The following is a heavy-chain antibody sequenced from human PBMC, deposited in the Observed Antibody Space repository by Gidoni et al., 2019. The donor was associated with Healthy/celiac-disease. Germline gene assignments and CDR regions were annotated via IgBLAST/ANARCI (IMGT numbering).Heavy chain of an antibody. CDR1: GDSISSSSYY. D-gene: IGHD3-3*01. J-gene: IGHJ5*02. CDR3: ARASYDFWSGYYPNWFDP. CDR2: IYYSGST. V-gene: IGHV4-39*01. Sequence: QLQLQESGPGLVKPSETLSLTCTVSGDSISSSSYYWGWIRQPPGKGLEWIGSIYYSGSTYYNPSLKSRVTISVDTSKNQFSLKLSSVTAADTAVYYCARASYDFWSGYYPNWFDPWGQGTLVTVSS.